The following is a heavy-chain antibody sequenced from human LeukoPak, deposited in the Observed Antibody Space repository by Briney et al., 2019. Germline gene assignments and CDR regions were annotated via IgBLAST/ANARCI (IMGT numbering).Heavy chain of an antibody. CDR2: INPSGGST. Sequence: GASVKVSCKASGYTFTSYYMHWVRQAPGQGLEWMGMINPSGGSTSYAQKFQGRVTMTRDTSTSTVYMELSSLRSEDTAVYYCARDIYGSGSYPLYYFDYWGQGTLVTVSS. J-gene: IGHJ4*02. CDR3: ARDIYGSGSYPLYYFDY. V-gene: IGHV1-46*03. CDR1: GYTFTSYY. D-gene: IGHD3-10*01.